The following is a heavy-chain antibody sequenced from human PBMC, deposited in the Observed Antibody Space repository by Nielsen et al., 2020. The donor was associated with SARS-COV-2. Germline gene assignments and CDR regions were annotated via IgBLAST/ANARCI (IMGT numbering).Heavy chain of an antibody. CDR1: GFTFSSNW. D-gene: IGHD6-13*01. CDR2: IKQDGSEK. CDR3: ARGRAAAGYFDY. Sequence: GGSLRPSCAAPGFTFSSNWMSWVRQAPGKGLEWVANIKQDGSEKYYVDSVKGRFTISRDNAKNSLYLQMNSLRAEDTAVYYCARGRAAAGYFDYWGQGTLVTVSS. J-gene: IGHJ4*02. V-gene: IGHV3-7*03.